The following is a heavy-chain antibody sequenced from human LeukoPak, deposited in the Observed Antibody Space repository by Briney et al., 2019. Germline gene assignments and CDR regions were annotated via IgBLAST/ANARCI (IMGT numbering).Heavy chain of an antibody. CDR3: VREVSAWPKNWFDP. Sequence: GGSLRLSCAGSGFTFRSYAMSWVRQSPVRGLEWVSAISDSGDGTYYADSVKARFTISRDNSKNTVYLEMSSLRAEDTAVYYCVREVSAWPKNWFDPWGQGTLVTVSS. V-gene: IGHV3-23*01. D-gene: IGHD3-3*01. CDR1: GFTFRSYA. J-gene: IGHJ5*02. CDR2: ISDSGDGT.